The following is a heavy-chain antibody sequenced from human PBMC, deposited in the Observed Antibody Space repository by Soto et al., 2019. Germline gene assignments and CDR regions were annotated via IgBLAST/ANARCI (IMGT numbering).Heavy chain of an antibody. CDR3: ARVVPGAEAWFGP. Sequence: QVQLVQSGGEVKRPGASVKVSCKTSGYTFSNYGITWVRQAPGQPLEWLGWISLYSDGTNYAQKFQGRVSMTTDTSTTTALMELRSLRSDDTAVYYCARVVPGAEAWFGPWGQGTLVTVSS. D-gene: IGHD2-2*01. CDR1: GYTFSNYG. J-gene: IGHJ5*02. V-gene: IGHV1-18*01. CDR2: ISLYSDGT.